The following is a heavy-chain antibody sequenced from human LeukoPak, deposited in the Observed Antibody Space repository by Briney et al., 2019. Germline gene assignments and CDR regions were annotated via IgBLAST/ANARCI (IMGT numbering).Heavy chain of an antibody. CDR2: IYYTGST. J-gene: IGHJ4*02. V-gene: IGHV4-59*01. Sequence: SETLSLTCTVSGGSISSYYWSWIRQPPGKGLEWIGYIYYTGSTNYNPSLKSRVTISVDTSKNQFSLKLSSVTAADTAVYYCARGHSSSWYYLDYWGQGTLVTVSS. D-gene: IGHD6-13*01. CDR3: ARGHSSSWYYLDY. CDR1: GGSISSYY.